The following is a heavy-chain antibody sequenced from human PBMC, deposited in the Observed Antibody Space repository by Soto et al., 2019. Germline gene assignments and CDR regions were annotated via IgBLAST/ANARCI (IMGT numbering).Heavy chain of an antibody. CDR2: IWYDGSNK. J-gene: IGHJ4*02. Sequence: QVQLVESGGGVVQPGRSLRLSCAASGFTFSSYGMHWVRQAPGKGLEWVAVIWYDGSNKYYADSVKGRFTISRDNSKNTLYLQTNSLRAEDTAVYYCARDGTLTTVTTSYFDYWGQGTLVTVSS. CDR3: ARDGTLTTVTTSYFDY. CDR1: GFTFSSYG. V-gene: IGHV3-33*01. D-gene: IGHD4-17*01.